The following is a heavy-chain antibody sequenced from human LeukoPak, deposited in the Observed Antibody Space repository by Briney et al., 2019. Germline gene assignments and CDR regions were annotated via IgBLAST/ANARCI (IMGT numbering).Heavy chain of an antibody. V-gene: IGHV3-23*01. CDR1: GFTFSSYA. CDR3: AKDRGVWWELLDY. J-gene: IGHJ4*02. CDR2: ISGSGGST. Sequence: PGGSLRLSCAASGFTFSSYAMSWVRRAPGKGLEWVSAISGSGGSTYYADSVKGRFTISRDNSKNTLYLQMNSLRAEDTAVYYCAKDRGVWWELLDYWGQGTLVTVSS. D-gene: IGHD1-26*01.